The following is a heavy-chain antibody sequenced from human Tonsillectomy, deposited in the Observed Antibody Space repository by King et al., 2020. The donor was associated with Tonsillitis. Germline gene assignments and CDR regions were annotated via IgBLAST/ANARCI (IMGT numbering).Heavy chain of an antibody. CDR3: ARASSYFDY. V-gene: IGHV4-59*11. Sequence: VQLQESGPGLVKPSETLSLTCTVSGGSISSHYWSWIRQPPGKGLEWIGDILYSGSTNYNPSLKSRVTISVDTSKNQFSLRLTSVTAADTAVYYCARASSYFDYWGQGTLVTVSS. CDR1: GGSISSHY. CDR2: ILYSGST. J-gene: IGHJ4*02.